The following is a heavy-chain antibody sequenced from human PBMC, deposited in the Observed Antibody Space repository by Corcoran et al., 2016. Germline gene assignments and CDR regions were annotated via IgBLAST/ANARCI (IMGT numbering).Heavy chain of an antibody. V-gene: IGHV6-1*01. CDR3: ARDYDFWSGYTYYYYYYYGMDV. D-gene: IGHD3-3*01. Sequence: QVQLQQSGPGLVKPSQTLSLTCAISGDSVSSNSAAWNWIRQSPSRGLEWLGRTYYRSKWYNDYAVSVKSRITINPDTSKNQFSLQLNSVTPEDTAVYYCARDYDFWSGYTYYYYYYYGMDVWGQGTTVTVSS. CDR2: TYYRSKWYN. CDR1: GDSVSSNSAA. J-gene: IGHJ6*02.